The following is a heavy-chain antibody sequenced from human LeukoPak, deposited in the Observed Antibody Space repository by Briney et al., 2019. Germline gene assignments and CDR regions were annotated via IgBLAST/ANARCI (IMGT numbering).Heavy chain of an antibody. CDR3: ARSPIVGATIPGFDY. V-gene: IGHV4-4*07. CDR2: IYTSGST. D-gene: IGHD1-26*01. J-gene: IGHJ4*02. Sequence: SETLSLTCTVSGGSISSYYWSWIRQPAGKGLEWIGRIYTSGSTNYNPSLKSRVTMSVDTSKNQFSLKLSSVTAADTAVYYCARSPIVGATIPGFDYWGQGTLVTVSS. CDR1: GGSISSYY.